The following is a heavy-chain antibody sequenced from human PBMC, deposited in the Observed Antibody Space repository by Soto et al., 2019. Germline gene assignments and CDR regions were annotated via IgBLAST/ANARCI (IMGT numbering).Heavy chain of an antibody. V-gene: IGHV3-7*01. CDR2: IKQDGSEK. J-gene: IGHJ4*02. D-gene: IGHD5-12*01. CDR1: GFTFSSYW. CDR3: ARDSGYSGYDSGTDY. Sequence: EVQLVESGGGLVQPGGSLRLSCAASGFTFSSYWMSWVRQAPGKGLEWVANIKQDGSEKYYVDSVKGRFTISRDNAKNSLNLQMNSLRAEDTAVYYCARDSGYSGYDSGTDYWGQGTLVTVSS.